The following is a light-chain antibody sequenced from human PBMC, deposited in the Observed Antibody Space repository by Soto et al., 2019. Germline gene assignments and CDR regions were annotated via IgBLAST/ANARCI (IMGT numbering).Light chain of an antibody. CDR3: QQSYSTPRCT. Sequence: DIQMTQSPSSLSASVGDRVTITCRASQSISSYLNWYQQKPGKAPKLLIYAASRLQSGVPSRFSGSGSGTDFPLTISSLQPEDFATYYCQQSYSTPRCTFGPGTKVDIK. V-gene: IGKV1-39*01. J-gene: IGKJ3*01. CDR1: QSISSY. CDR2: AAS.